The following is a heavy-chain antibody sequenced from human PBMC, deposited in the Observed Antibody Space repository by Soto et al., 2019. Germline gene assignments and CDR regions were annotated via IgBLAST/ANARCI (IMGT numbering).Heavy chain of an antibody. V-gene: IGHV1-24*01. J-gene: IGHJ4*02. CDR2: FDPEDGET. CDR1: GYTLTKLS. D-gene: IGHD6-6*01. Sequence: GASVKVSCKVSGYTLTKLSMHWVRQTPGKGLEWMGGFDPEDGETIYAQKFQDRVTMTEDTSTDTAYMEVSSLRSEDTAIYYCATDSARGSSFDYSGRGTLVTVSS. CDR3: ATDSARGSSFDY.